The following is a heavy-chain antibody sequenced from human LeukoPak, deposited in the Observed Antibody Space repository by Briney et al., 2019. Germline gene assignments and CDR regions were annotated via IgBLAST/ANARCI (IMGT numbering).Heavy chain of an antibody. CDR3: ARDRADNFDSSGYYPDGLDI. CDR1: GYTFSAFY. D-gene: IGHD3-22*01. J-gene: IGHJ3*02. CDR2: ITPYNGGT. V-gene: IGHV1-2*02. Sequence: ASVRVSCKPSGYTFSAFYIHWVRQAPGQGLEWMGWITPYNGGTNYAQRFQDRVTMTWDTSIGTANMELSGLKSDDPAVYYCARDRADNFDSSGYYPDGLDIWGQGTMVTVS.